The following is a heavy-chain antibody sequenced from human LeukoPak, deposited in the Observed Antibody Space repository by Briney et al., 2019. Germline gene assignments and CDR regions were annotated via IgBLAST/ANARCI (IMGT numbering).Heavy chain of an antibody. J-gene: IGHJ4*02. CDR3: ARDGAAGGQWLAYYFDY. V-gene: IGHV3-30*04. Sequence: PGRSLRLSCAVSGFIFSSYAMHWVRQAPGKGLEWVTVISYDGSNKYYADSVKGRFTISRDNSKHTLYLQMNSLRAEDTAVYSCARDGAAGGQWLAYYFDYWGQGTLVTVSS. CDR2: ISYDGSNK. D-gene: IGHD6-19*01. CDR1: GFIFSSYA.